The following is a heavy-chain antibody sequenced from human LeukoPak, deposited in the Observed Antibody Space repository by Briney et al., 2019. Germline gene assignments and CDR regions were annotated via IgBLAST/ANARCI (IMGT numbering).Heavy chain of an antibody. V-gene: IGHV3-30*18. Sequence: GGSLRLSCAASGFTFSSYGMHWVRQAPGKGLEWVAVISYDGSNKYYADSVKGRFTISRDNSKNTLYLQMNSLRAEDTAVYYCAKGSASYGMDVWGQGTTVTVSS. J-gene: IGHJ6*02. CDR3: AKGSASYGMDV. CDR1: GFTFSSYG. D-gene: IGHD1-26*01. CDR2: ISYDGSNK.